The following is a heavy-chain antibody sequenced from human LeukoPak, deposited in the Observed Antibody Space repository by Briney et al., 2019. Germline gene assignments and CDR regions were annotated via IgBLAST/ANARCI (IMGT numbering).Heavy chain of an antibody. CDR1: GGSISSSSYY. V-gene: IGHV4-39*01. D-gene: IGHD5-18*01. CDR3: ARWTWIQLWFHYYYYMDV. Sequence: SETLSLTCTVSGGSISSSSYYWGWIRQPPGKGLEWIGSIYYSGSTYYNPSLKSRVTISVDTSKNQFSPKLSSVTAADTAVYYCARWTWIQLWFHYYYYMDVWGKGTTVTVSS. CDR2: IYYSGST. J-gene: IGHJ6*03.